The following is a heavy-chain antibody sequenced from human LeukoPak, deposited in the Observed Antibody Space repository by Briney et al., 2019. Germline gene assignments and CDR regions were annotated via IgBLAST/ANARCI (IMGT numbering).Heavy chain of an antibody. Sequence: SETLSLTCTVSGASIDTYHWNWIRQPAGKGLEWIGRIYSSGSTNYNPSLKGRVTMSVETSTNQVFLKVTSVTAADTAVYYRASGADAFETSGDYFDYWGQGTLVTVSS. CDR1: GASIDTYH. J-gene: IGHJ4*02. V-gene: IGHV4-4*07. CDR3: ASGADAFETSGDYFDY. D-gene: IGHD7-27*01. CDR2: IYSSGST.